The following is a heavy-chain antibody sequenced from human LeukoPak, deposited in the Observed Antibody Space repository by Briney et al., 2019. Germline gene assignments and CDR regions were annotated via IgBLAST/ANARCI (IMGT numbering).Heavy chain of an antibody. J-gene: IGHJ4*02. D-gene: IGHD3-10*01. CDR2: IYYSGST. Sequence: PSETLSLTCTVSGGSISSYYWSWIRQPPGKGLEWIGYIYYSGSTNYNPSLKSRVTISVDTSKNQFSLKLSSVTAVDTAVYYCAALYYYGSGSYEAVFDYWGQGTLVTVSS. V-gene: IGHV4-59*01. CDR3: AALYYYGSGSYEAVFDY. CDR1: GGSISSYY.